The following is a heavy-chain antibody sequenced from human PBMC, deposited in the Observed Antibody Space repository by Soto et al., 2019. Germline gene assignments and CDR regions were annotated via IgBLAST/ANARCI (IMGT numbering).Heavy chain of an antibody. V-gene: IGHV3-23*01. CDR3: AKAPLRLGFSYYYYGMDV. J-gene: IGHJ6*02. D-gene: IGHD2-21*01. Sequence: EVQLLESGGDSVQPGGSLRLSCAASGVTFSRYALSWVRQAPGKGLEWVSAISGSGGSTYYYEYSVKGRFTISRDNSKNTLYLQPNSLRAEDTAVYSCAKAPLRLGFSYYYYGMDVWGQGTTVTVSS. CDR1: GVTFSRYA. CDR2: ISGSGGST.